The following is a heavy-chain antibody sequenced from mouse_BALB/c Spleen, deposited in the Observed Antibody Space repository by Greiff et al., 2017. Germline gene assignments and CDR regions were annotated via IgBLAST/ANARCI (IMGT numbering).Heavy chain of an antibody. D-gene: IGHD1-1*01. CDR2: IWGDGST. Sequence: QVQLQQSGPGLVAPSQSLSITCTVSGFSLTGYGVNWVRQPPGKGLEWLGMIWGDGSTDYNSALKSRLSISKDNSKSQVFLKMNSLQTDDTARYYCARRDGSSLDAMDYWGQGTSVTVSS. CDR1: GFSLTGYG. V-gene: IGHV2-6-7*01. J-gene: IGHJ4*01. CDR3: ARRDGSSLDAMDY.